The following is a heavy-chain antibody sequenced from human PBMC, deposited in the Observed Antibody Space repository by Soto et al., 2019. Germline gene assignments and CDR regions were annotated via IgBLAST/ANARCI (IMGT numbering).Heavy chain of an antibody. J-gene: IGHJ5*02. CDR2: IYYSGST. CDR1: GGSISSGDYY. CDR3: ARGERFDP. V-gene: IGHV4-31*03. Sequence: QVQLQESGPGLVKPSQTLSLTCTVSGGSISSGDYYWNWVRQRPGKGLEWIGFIYYSGSTYYNLSLKSRLTISVDTSKNQFSLKLISVTAADTAVYYCARGERFDPWGQGTLVTVSS.